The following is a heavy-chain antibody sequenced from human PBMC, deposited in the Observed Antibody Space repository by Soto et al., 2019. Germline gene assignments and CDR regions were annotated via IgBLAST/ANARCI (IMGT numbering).Heavy chain of an antibody. Sequence: TLSLTCAVSGGSITSGAYYWTWIRQHPGKGLEWIAYIHYSGRTYYNPSLKSRVTISVDTSNNQFSLKLSSVTAADTAVYYCARYYFDSSGYSNWFDPWGQGTLVTVSS. D-gene: IGHD3-22*01. J-gene: IGHJ5*02. CDR2: IHYSGRT. V-gene: IGHV4-31*11. CDR3: ARYYFDSSGYSNWFDP. CDR1: GGSITSGAYY.